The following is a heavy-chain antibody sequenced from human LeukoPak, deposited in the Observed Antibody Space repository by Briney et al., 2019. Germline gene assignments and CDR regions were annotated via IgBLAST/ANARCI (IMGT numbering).Heavy chain of an antibody. V-gene: IGHV4-34*01. CDR2: ISHRGNT. J-gene: IGHJ4*02. Sequence: SETLSLTCAVYGGSFSGYYWSWLRQSPGQGLEWIAEISHRGNTNYNPSLKRRVTISVDTSKNQFSLKLRSVTAADTAVYYCARVPTYFYDSSGYYYFDHWGQGTLVTVSS. CDR3: ARVPTYFYDSSGYYYFDH. D-gene: IGHD3-22*01. CDR1: GGSFSGYY.